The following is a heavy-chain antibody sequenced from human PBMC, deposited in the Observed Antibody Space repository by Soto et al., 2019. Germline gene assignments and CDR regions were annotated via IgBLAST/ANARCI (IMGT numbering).Heavy chain of an antibody. CDR2: IIPIVGTA. V-gene: IGHV1-69*13. Sequence: SVKVSRKASGYTLTSYGISWGRQAPGQGREWMGGIIPIVGTANYAQKFQGRVTITADESTSTAYMELSSLRSEDTAVYYCASHHCSGGSCYSMLVDYWGQGTLVTVSS. D-gene: IGHD2-15*01. CDR3: ASHHCSGGSCYSMLVDY. J-gene: IGHJ4*02. CDR1: GYTLTSYG.